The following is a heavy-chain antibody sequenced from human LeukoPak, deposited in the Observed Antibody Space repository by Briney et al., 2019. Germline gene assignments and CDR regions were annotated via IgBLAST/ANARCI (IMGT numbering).Heavy chain of an antibody. CDR1: GFTFSDYY. CDR2: ISSSGSTI. CDR3: AKGPDRWELQYYFDY. Sequence: GGSLRLSCAASGFTFSDYYMSWIRQAPGKGLEWVSYISSSGSTIYYADSVKGRFTISRDNAKNSLYLQMNSLRAEDTAVYYCAKGPDRWELQYYFDYWGQGTLVTVSS. V-gene: IGHV3-11*01. J-gene: IGHJ4*02. D-gene: IGHD1-26*01.